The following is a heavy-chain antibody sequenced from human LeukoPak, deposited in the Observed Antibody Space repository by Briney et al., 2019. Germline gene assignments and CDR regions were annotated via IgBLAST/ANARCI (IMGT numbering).Heavy chain of an antibody. D-gene: IGHD3-3*01. CDR1: GGSISSYY. V-gene: IGHV4-4*07. J-gene: IGHJ5*02. Sequence: SETLSLTCTVSGGSISSYYWSWIRQPAGKGLEWIGRIYTSGSTNYNPSLKSRVTMSVDTSKNQFSLKLSSVTAADTAVYYCAREWVTIFGVVLGNWFDPWGQGTLVTVSS. CDR2: IYTSGST. CDR3: AREWVTIFGVVLGNWFDP.